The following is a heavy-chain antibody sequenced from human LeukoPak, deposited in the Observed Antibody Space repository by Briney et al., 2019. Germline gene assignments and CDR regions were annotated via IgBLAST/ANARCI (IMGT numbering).Heavy chain of an antibody. D-gene: IGHD3-16*01. Sequence: SETLSLTCAVFGGSIISSTYYWGWIRQPPGEGLEWIASFYYGGSTYYNPSLESRVTISVDTSNSQFSLRLSSMTAADTAVYYCAGGYSYYYLDVWGKGTTVTVSS. J-gene: IGHJ6*03. CDR1: GGSIISSTYY. CDR2: FYYGGST. V-gene: IGHV4-39*07. CDR3: AGGYSYYYLDV.